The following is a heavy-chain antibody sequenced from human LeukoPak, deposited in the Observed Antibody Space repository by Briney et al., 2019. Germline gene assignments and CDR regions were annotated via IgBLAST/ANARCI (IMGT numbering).Heavy chain of an antibody. Sequence: SQTLSLTCVISGDSVSSDSAAWNWIRQSPSRGLEWLGRTYYRSTWYNDYAVSVRGRITVNPDTSKNQFSLHLNSVTPEDTAVYYCARRLTQYDCFDPWGQGILVTVSS. CDR3: ARRLTQYDCFDP. D-gene: IGHD2-2*01. J-gene: IGHJ5*02. CDR2: TYYRSTWYN. V-gene: IGHV6-1*01. CDR1: GDSVSSDSAA.